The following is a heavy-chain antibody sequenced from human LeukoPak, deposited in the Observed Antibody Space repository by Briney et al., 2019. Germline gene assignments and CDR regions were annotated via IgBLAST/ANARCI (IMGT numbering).Heavy chain of an antibody. CDR2: IYPSGST. D-gene: IGHD3-10*01. J-gene: IGHJ4*02. Sequence: SETLSLTCTVSGGSISSYYWSWIRQPPGKGLEWIGYIYPSGSTNYNPSLKSRVTISVDTSKNQFSLKLSSVTAADTAVYYCARDRYYYYGSGSYYLFDYWGQGTLVTVSS. CDR1: GGSISSYY. CDR3: ARDRYYYYGSGSYYLFDY. V-gene: IGHV4-59*12.